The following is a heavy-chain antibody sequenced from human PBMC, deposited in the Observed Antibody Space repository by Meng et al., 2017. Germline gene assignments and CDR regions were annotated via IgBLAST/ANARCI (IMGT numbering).Heavy chain of an antibody. V-gene: IGHV3-66*02. Sequence: GESLKISCAASGFTVSSNYMSWVRQAPGKGLEWVSVIYSGGSTYYADSVKGRFTISRDNSKNTLYLQMNSLRAEDTAVYYCARWDRGGHNVDGYYYYGKDVWGQGTTVTVSS. CDR3: ARWDRGGHNVDGYYYYGKDV. D-gene: IGHD2-15*01. CDR1: GFTVSSNY. J-gene: IGHJ6*02. CDR2: IYSGGST.